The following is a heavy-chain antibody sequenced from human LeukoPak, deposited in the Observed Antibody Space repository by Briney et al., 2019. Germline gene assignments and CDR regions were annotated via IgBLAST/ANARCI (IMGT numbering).Heavy chain of an antibody. CDR1: GFTFSSYA. CDR2: ISYDRSNK. V-gene: IGHV3-30-3*01. Sequence: PGGSLRLSCAASGFTFSSYAMHWVRQAPGKGLEWVAVISYDRSNKYYADSVKGRFTISRDNSKNTLYLQMNSLRAEDTAVYYCARAVLRSLFDPWGQGTLVTVSS. CDR3: ARAVLRSLFDP. D-gene: IGHD3-3*01. J-gene: IGHJ5*02.